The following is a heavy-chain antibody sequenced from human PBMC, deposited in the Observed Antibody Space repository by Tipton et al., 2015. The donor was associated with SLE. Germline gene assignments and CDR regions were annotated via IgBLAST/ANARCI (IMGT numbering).Heavy chain of an antibody. D-gene: IGHD3-22*01. J-gene: IGHJ4*02. CDR2: IIPILGIA. V-gene: IGHV1-69*09. CDR1: GGTFSSYT. Sequence: QLVQSGAEVKKPGSSVKVSCKASGGTFSSYTISWVRQAPGQGLECMGRIIPILGIANYAQKFQGRVTITADKSTSTAYMELSSLRSEDTAVYYCARRSTYYYDSSGYPFDYWGQGTLVTVSS. CDR3: ARRSTYYYDSSGYPFDY.